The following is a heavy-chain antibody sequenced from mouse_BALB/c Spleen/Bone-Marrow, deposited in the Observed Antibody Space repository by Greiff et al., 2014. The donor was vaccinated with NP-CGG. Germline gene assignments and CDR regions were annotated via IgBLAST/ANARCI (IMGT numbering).Heavy chain of an antibody. CDR2: ISYDGSN. D-gene: IGHD4-1*01. Sequence: EVQLQQSGPGLVKPSQSLSLTCSVTGYSITSGYYWNWIRQFPGNKLEWMGYISYDGSNNYNPSLKNRISITRDTSKNQFFLKLNSVTTEGTATYYCARGAITGYFDYWGQGTTLTVSS. CDR3: ARGAITGYFDY. CDR1: GYSITSGYY. J-gene: IGHJ2*01. V-gene: IGHV3-6*02.